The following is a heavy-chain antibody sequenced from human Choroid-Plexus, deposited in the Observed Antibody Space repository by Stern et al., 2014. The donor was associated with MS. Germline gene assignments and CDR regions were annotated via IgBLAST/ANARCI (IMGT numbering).Heavy chain of an antibody. Sequence: VQLVQSGGGVVQPGRPLRLSCVASGFTLGTCAMPSVRPAPAPGLAWVAGVSDDGSNKYYADSVKGRFTISRDNSQNTLYMQMSSLRPEDTAVYYCAKDRQYLTYFFDHWGQGSLVTVSS. V-gene: IGHV3-30*18. J-gene: IGHJ5*02. CDR3: AKDRQYLTYFFDH. D-gene: IGHD2/OR15-2a*01. CDR1: GFTLGTCA. CDR2: VSDDGSNK.